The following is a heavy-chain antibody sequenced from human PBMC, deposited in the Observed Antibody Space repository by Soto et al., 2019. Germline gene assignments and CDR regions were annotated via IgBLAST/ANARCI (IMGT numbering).Heavy chain of an antibody. Sequence: QEQLQESGPGLVKPSQTLSLTCTVSGGSVSSGDYYWSWIRQPPGKGMEWIGYIHYSGSTYYNPSPNSRVTIPVDTSKNRFSLELSSVTAADTAVYYCARSSGYGGLRFDPWGQGTLVPVSS. V-gene: IGHV4-30-4*01. D-gene: IGHD5-12*01. CDR3: ARSSGYGGLRFDP. CDR1: GGSVSSGDYY. CDR2: IHYSGST. J-gene: IGHJ5*02.